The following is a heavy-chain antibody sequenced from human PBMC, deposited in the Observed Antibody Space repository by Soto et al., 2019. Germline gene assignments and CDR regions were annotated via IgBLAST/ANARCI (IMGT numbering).Heavy chain of an antibody. CDR3: ARDRGDRGYYFDY. D-gene: IGHD2-21*01. CDR1: GGSISSGGYY. V-gene: IGHV4-31*03. CDR2: IYYNGNT. Sequence: QVQLQESGPGLVKPSQTLSLTCTVSGGSISSGGYYWSWIRQRPGKGLEWIGYIYYNGNTYYNRSLKSRVTISVDTSKNQFSLKLSSVTAADTAVYYCARDRGDRGYYFDYWGQGTLVTVSS. J-gene: IGHJ4*02.